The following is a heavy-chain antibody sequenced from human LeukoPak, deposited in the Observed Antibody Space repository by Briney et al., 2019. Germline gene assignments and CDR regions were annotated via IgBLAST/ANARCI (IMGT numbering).Heavy chain of an antibody. J-gene: IGHJ4*02. V-gene: IGHV3-48*03. CDR3: ARDFPRIGSGSYYNRLEY. Sequence: SGGSLRLSCAASGFTFSSYEMNWVRQAPGKGLEWVSYISSSGSTIYYADSVKGRFTISRDNAKNSLYLQMNSLRAEDTAVYYCARDFPRIGSGSYYNRLEYWGQGTLVTVSS. D-gene: IGHD3-10*01. CDR2: ISSSGSTI. CDR1: GFTFSSYE.